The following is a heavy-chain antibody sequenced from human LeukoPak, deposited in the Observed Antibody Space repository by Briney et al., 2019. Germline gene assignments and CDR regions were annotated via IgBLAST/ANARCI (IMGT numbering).Heavy chain of an antibody. D-gene: IGHD3-22*01. CDR2: IYYTGST. CDR3: ARNWQYYDSSGYARWDAFDI. J-gene: IGHJ3*02. V-gene: IGHV4-61*01. CDR1: GYSISSGYY. Sequence: PSETLSLTCTVSGYSISSGYYWGWIRQPPGKGLEWIGYIYYTGSTNYNPSLKSRVTISVDTSKNQFSLKLSSVTAADTAVYYCARNWQYYDSSGYARWDAFDIWGQGTMVTVSS.